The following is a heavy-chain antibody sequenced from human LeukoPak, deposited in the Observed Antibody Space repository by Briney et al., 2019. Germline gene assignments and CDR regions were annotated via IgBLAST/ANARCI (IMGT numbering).Heavy chain of an antibody. J-gene: IGHJ4*03. CDR1: VGSFSTYY. D-gene: IGHD1-1*01. Sequence: PSETLSLTCAVYVGSFSTYYWSWIRQSPGKGLEWIAEINHRGYTNYNQSVKSRVTISIDTSKNQFSLKVNSLTAADTAVYYCARGATISETGFFDYWGQGTLVTVSS. V-gene: IGHV4-34*01. CDR2: INHRGYT. CDR3: ARGATISETGFFDY.